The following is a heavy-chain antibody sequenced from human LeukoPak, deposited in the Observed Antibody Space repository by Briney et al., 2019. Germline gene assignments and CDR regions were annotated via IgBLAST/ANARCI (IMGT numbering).Heavy chain of an antibody. CDR3: ARGDSSGWYDYFDY. J-gene: IGHJ4*02. Sequence: PSETLSLTCAVYGGSFSGYYWSWIRQPPGKGLEWIGEISHSGSTNYNPSLKSRVTISVDTSKNQFSLKLSSVTAADTAVYYCARGDSSGWYDYFDYWGQGTLVTVSS. D-gene: IGHD6-19*01. CDR2: ISHSGST. V-gene: IGHV4-34*01. CDR1: GGSFSGYY.